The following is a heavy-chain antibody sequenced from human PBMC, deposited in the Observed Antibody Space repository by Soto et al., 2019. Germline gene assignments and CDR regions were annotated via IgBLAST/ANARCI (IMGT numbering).Heavy chain of an antibody. D-gene: IGHD6-13*01. J-gene: IGHJ6*02. CDR3: ARGIAAAVRYYYGMDV. CDR2: ISGSGGST. Sequence: GGSLRLSCAASGFTFSSYAMSWVRQAPGKGLEWVSAISGSGGSTYYADSVKGRFTISRDNSKYTLYLQMNSLRAEDTAVYYCARGIAAAVRYYYGMDVWGQGTTVTVSS. CDR1: GFTFSSYA. V-gene: IGHV3-23*01.